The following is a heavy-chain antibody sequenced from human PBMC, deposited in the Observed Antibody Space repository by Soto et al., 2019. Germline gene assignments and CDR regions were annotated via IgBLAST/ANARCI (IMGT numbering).Heavy chain of an antibody. D-gene: IGHD2-15*01. Sequence: GGSLRLSCAASGFTFSSYAMSWVRQAPGKGLEWVSAISGSGGSTYYADSVKGRFTISRDNSKNTLYLQMNSLRAEDTAVYYCAKSESQYCSSGSCYSVKHYYYMDVWGKGTTVTVSS. CDR1: GFTFSSYA. CDR2: ISGSGGST. CDR3: AKSESQYCSSGSCYSVKHYYYMDV. J-gene: IGHJ6*03. V-gene: IGHV3-23*01.